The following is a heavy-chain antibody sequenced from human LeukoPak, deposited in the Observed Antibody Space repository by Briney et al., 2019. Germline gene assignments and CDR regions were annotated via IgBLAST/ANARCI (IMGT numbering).Heavy chain of an antibody. CDR1: GFTFSSYA. CDR2: ISYDGSNK. CDR3: AKPREMATIASPYFDY. J-gene: IGHJ4*02. D-gene: IGHD5-24*01. V-gene: IGHV3-30*04. Sequence: TGGSLRLPCAASGFTFSSYAMHWVRQAPGKGLEWGAVISYDGSNKYYADAVKGRFTTSRDNSKNTLYLQMNSLRAEDTAVYYCAKPREMATIASPYFDYWGQGTLVTVSS.